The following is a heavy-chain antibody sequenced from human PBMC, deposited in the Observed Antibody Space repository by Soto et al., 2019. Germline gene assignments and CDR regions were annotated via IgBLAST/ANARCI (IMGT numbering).Heavy chain of an antibody. CDR2: ISGSGGST. D-gene: IGHD3-10*01. CDR3: VNEFGGGLLLSSRD. Sequence: EVQLLESGGGLVQPGGSLRLSCAASGFTFSTYAMSWVRQAPGKGLEWVSAISGSGGSTYYADSVKGRFTISRDNSKNTLYLQMNRLSAEDRAVYYCVNEFGGGLLLSSRDWGQGTLVNVSS. J-gene: IGHJ4*02. CDR1: GFTFSTYA. V-gene: IGHV3-23*01.